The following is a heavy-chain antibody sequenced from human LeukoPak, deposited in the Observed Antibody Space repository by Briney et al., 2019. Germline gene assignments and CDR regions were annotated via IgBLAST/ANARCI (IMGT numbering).Heavy chain of an antibody. CDR2: ISGSGGST. J-gene: IGHJ4*02. V-gene: IGHV3-23*01. Sequence: PGGSLRLSCAASGFTFSNAWMSWVRQAPGKWLEWVSAISGSGGSTYYADSVKGRFTISRDNSKNTLYLQMNSLRAEDTAVYYCAKAPTIVDNRYFDYWGQGTLVTVSS. CDR1: GFTFSNAW. CDR3: AKAPTIVDNRYFDY. D-gene: IGHD1-26*01.